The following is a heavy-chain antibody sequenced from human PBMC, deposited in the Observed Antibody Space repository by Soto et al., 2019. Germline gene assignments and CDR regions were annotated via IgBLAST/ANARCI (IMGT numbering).Heavy chain of an antibody. CDR2: IWYDGSNK. V-gene: IGHV3-33*01. J-gene: IGHJ6*02. Sequence: GGSLRLSCAASGFTFSSYGMHWVRQAPGKGLEWVAVIWYDGSNKYYADSVKGRFTISRDNSKNTLYLQVNSLRAEDTAVYYCARDPNYDFWSGYHKAGKVYYYYYGMDVWGQGTTVTVSS. D-gene: IGHD3-3*01. CDR3: ARDPNYDFWSGYHKAGKVYYYYYGMDV. CDR1: GFTFSSYG.